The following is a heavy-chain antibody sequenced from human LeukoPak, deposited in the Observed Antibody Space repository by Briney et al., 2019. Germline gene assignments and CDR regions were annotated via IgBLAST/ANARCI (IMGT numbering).Heavy chain of an antibody. CDR2: IKEDGSEE. CDR1: GFTFSTYW. CDR3: ARDRGWLASDY. J-gene: IGHJ4*02. D-gene: IGHD6-19*01. V-gene: IGHV3-7*03. Sequence: PGGSLRLSCAASGFTFSTYWMGWVRQAPGKGLEWLGNIKEDGSEEYYVDHVKGRFTISRDNAKNSLSLQMNSLRVEDTAVYYCARDRGWLASDYWGQGTLVTVSS.